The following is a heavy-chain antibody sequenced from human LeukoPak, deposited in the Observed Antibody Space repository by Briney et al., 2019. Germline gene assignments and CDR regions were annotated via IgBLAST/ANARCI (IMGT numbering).Heavy chain of an antibody. V-gene: IGHV4-59*12. CDR3: ASTPGYCTNGVCSP. CDR1: AGSISSYY. CDR2: IHYSGST. J-gene: IGHJ4*02. D-gene: IGHD2-8*01. Sequence: SETLSLTCTASAGSISSYYWNWIRQPPGRGLEWIGYIHYSGSTNYNPFLKSRVTISVDTSKNQFSLKLSSVTAADTAVYYCASTPGYCTNGVCSPWGQGTLVTVSS.